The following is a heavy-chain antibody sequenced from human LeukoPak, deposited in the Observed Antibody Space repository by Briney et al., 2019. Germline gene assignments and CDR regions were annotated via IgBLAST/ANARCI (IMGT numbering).Heavy chain of an antibody. V-gene: IGHV1-46*01. D-gene: IGHD6-19*01. J-gene: IGHJ4*02. CDR3: ARGATYISGHHDA. CDR1: GFTFTSYS. Sequence: ASVKVSCKASGFTFTSYSMQWVRQAPGQRLEWMGIINPSGSITSYTQKFQGRVTITRDTSTSTVYTELSSLRSDDTAVYYCARGATYISGHHDAWGQGTLVTVSS. CDR2: INPSGSIT.